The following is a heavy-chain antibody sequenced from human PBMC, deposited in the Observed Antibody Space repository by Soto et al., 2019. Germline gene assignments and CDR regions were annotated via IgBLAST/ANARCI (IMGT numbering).Heavy chain of an antibody. V-gene: IGHV3-23*01. CDR3: AKGPTVIVSHFDY. CDR2: ITGSGGST. CDR1: GFNFGRSA. J-gene: IGHJ4*02. Sequence: GGSLRLSCAGPGFNFGRSAMSWVRQAPGKGLEWVSTITGSGGSTHYADSVQGRFTISRDNSKDTLFLQMNSLRAEDTAVYYCAKGPTVIVSHFDYWGQGTRVTVSS. D-gene: IGHD4-17*01.